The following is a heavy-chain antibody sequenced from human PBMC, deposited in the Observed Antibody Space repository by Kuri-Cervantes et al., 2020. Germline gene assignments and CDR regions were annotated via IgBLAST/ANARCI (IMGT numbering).Heavy chain of an antibody. J-gene: IGHJ6*02. Sequence: SETLSLTCAVYGGSFSGYYWSWIRQPPGKGLEWIGEINHSGSTNYNPSLKSRVTISVDTSKNQFSLKLSSVTAADTAVYYCAREWAIRYCSGGSCYLGYYYYGMDVWGQGTTVTVSS. V-gene: IGHV4-34*01. CDR1: GGSFSGYY. CDR3: AREWAIRYCSGGSCYLGYYYYGMDV. D-gene: IGHD2-15*01. CDR2: INHSGST.